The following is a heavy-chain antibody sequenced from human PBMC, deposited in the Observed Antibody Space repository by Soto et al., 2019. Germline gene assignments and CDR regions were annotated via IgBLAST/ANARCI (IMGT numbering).Heavy chain of an antibody. CDR2: ISSDGST. CDR1: GFTYSSYA. CDR3: APGRKLLLDY. D-gene: IGHD3-22*01. Sequence: GGSLRLSCAASGFTYSSYAMSWVRQAPGRGLEWVSGISSDGSTYYVDSVKGRFTNSRDNSKNTLYRQLNSLRAEDTAVYYCAPGRKLLLDYWGQGTVVTVSS. J-gene: IGHJ4*02. V-gene: IGHV3-23*01.